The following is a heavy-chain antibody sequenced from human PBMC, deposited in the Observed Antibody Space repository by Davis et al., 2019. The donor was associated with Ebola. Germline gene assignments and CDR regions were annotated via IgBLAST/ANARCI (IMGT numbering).Heavy chain of an antibody. J-gene: IGHJ6*02. Sequence: PGGSLRLSCAASGFTFDDYAMHWVRQAPGKGLEWVSGISRNSGSIGYADSVKGRFTISRDNAKNSLYLQMNSLRAEDTALYYCALLSGIIVATQGRGSGYYYYGMDVWGQGTTVTVSS. D-gene: IGHD5-12*01. CDR1: GFTFDDYA. V-gene: IGHV3-9*01. CDR3: ALLSGIIVATQGRGSGYYYYGMDV. CDR2: ISRNSGSI.